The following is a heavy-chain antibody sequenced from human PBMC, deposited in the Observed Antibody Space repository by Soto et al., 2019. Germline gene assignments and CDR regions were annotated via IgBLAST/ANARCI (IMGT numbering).Heavy chain of an antibody. CDR2: IYYSGST. CDR1: RDSIRSNSYY. J-gene: IGHJ4*02. V-gene: IGHV4-39*01. CDR3: ARSKIDILTGYYYFDY. Sequence: SETLSLTCTVARDSIRSNSYYWGWIRQTPMKGLECIGSIYYSGSTYYNPSLKSRFTISVDTSKNQFSLKLSSVTAADTAVYYCARSKIDILTGYYYFDYWGQGTLVTVS. D-gene: IGHD3-9*01.